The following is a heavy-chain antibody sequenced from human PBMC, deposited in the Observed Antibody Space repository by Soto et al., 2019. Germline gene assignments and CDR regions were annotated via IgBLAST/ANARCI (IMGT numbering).Heavy chain of an antibody. CDR2: IYYSGST. Sequence: AETLSLTCTVSGGSISSYCWSCIRQPAGKGLEWIGYIYYSGSTNYNPSPKSRVTISVDTSKHKFSLNLSSVTAADTAVYYCARGRRAAAGPIYYWGQGTLVTVS. V-gene: IGHV4-59*01. CDR3: ARGRRAAAGPIYY. CDR1: GGSISSYC. J-gene: IGHJ4*02. D-gene: IGHD6-13*01.